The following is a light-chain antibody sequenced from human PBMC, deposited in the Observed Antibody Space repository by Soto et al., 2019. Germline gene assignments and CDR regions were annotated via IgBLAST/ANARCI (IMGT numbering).Light chain of an antibody. V-gene: IGKV1-39*01. J-gene: IGKJ4*01. CDR1: KPIGTS. CDR3: QQAYTIPALT. Sequence: DIQMTQSPSSLSASVGDTVTITFRTGKPIGTSLNWYLHRPGKAPELLVYAASSLQSGVPSRFRGSGSGTDFTLTISGLQPEDFATYYCQQAYTIPALTFGGGTRVDI. CDR2: AAS.